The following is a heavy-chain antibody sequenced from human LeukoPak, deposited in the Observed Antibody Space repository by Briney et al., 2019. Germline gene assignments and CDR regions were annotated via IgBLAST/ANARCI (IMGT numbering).Heavy chain of an antibody. CDR1: GFTFSSYA. V-gene: IGHV3-53*01. D-gene: IGHD1-26*01. J-gene: IGHJ4*02. Sequence: PGGSLRLSCAASGFTFSSYAMSWVRQAPGKGLEWVSVIYDGGSTYYAGSVRGRFTVSRDNSKNTLYLQMNSLRAEDTAVYYCARGWGSGIVNWGQGTLVTVSS. CDR3: ARGWGSGIVN. CDR2: IYDGGST.